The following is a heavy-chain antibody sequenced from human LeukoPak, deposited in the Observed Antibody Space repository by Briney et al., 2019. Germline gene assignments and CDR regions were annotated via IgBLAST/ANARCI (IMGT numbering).Heavy chain of an antibody. CDR3: ARGRFIDYCFDY. Sequence: SETLSLTCGESGGSFSDYYWSWIRQPPGKGLEWIGEVIRSGATSSNPSLKSRVTISMDASKNQVSLRLRSVTAADTAVYYCARGRFIDYCFDYWGQGSLVTVSS. J-gene: IGHJ4*02. CDR1: GGSFSDYY. CDR2: VIRSGAT. V-gene: IGHV4-34*01. D-gene: IGHD3-16*02.